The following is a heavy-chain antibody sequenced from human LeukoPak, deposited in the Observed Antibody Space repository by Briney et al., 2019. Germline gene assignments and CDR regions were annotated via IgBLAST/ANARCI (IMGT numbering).Heavy chain of an antibody. J-gene: IGHJ5*02. D-gene: IGHD3-3*01. CDR3: ARSYQELSGSEYDFWSGYFSWFDP. CDR1: GYTFTSYG. Sequence: AASVKVSCKASGYTFTSYGISWVRQAPGQGLEWMGWINPNSGGTNYAQKFQGRVTMTRDTSISTAYMELSRLRSDDTAVYYCARSYQELSGSEYDFWSGYFSWFDPWGQGTLVTVSS. CDR2: INPNSGGT. V-gene: IGHV1-2*02.